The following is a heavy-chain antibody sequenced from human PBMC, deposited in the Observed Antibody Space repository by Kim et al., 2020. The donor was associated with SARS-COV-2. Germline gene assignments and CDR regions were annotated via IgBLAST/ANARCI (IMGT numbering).Heavy chain of an antibody. Sequence: NPSLKSRVTISVDTSKNQFSLKLSSVTAADTAVYYCASLIAEAGYFDYWGQGTLVTVSS. J-gene: IGHJ4*02. D-gene: IGHD6-13*01. CDR3: ASLIAEAGYFDY. V-gene: IGHV4-34*01.